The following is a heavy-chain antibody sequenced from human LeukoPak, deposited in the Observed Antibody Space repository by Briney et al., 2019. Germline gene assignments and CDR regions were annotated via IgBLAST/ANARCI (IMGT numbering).Heavy chain of an antibody. D-gene: IGHD5-12*01. CDR1: GFTFSSYG. Sequence: GGSLRLSCAASGFTFSSYGMHWVRQAPGKGLEWGSAISGSGGITYYADSVKGRFTISRDTSKNTLYLQMNSLRAEDTAVYYCAKLRGYSGYFGYWGQGTLVTVSS. J-gene: IGHJ4*02. CDR3: AKLRGYSGYFGY. V-gene: IGHV3-23*01. CDR2: ISGSGGIT.